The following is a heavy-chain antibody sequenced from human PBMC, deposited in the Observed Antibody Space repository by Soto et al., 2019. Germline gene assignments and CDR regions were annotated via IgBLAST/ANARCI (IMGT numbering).Heavy chain of an antibody. CDR1: GSSFGNFS. V-gene: IGHV3-9*01. CDR2: MSRDRVSV. J-gene: IGHJ4*02. CDR3: ALSSADIVLLPSTIHFNS. D-gene: IGHD2-8*02. Sequence: PGGSLRLSCVASGSSFGNFSIHWVREAPGKGLEWVSGMSRDRVSVGYADAVKGRFSITRDHGKKSLDLQMDSLRPDDSALYYCALSSADIVLLPSTIHFNSWGQGTLVTVSS.